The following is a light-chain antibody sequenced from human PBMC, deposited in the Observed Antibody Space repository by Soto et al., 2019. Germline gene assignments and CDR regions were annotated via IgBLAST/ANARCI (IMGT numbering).Light chain of an antibody. CDR3: ATWDDSLSGPV. CDR1: SSNIGGNY. V-gene: IGLV1-47*01. Sequence: QSVLTQPPSASGTPGQRVTISCPGSSSNIGGNYVYWYQQLPGTAPKLLIYENNRRPSGVPDRFSGSKSGTSASLAISGLRSEDEADYYCATWDDSLSGPVFGGGTKLTVL. CDR2: ENN. J-gene: IGLJ2*01.